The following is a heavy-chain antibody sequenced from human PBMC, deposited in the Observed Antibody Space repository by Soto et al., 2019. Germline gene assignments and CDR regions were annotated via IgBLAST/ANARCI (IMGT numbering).Heavy chain of an antibody. V-gene: IGHV3-23*01. CDR3: VHCSSTSCYTFDY. D-gene: IGHD2-2*02. CDR2: ISGSGSST. J-gene: IGHJ4*02. Sequence: GGSLRLSCAASGFTFSSYAMSWVRQAPGKGLEWVPAISGSGSSTYYADSVKGRFTISRDNSKNTLYLQMNSLRAEDTAVYYCVHCSSTSCYTFDYWGQGSLVTVSS. CDR1: GFTFSSYA.